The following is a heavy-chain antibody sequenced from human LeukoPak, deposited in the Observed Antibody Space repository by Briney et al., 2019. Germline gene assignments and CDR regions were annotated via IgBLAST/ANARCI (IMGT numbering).Heavy chain of an antibody. D-gene: IGHD6-19*01. CDR2: IIPLIGIR. J-gene: IGHJ4*02. CDR1: GGTFSDHA. Sequence: SVKVSCKASGGTFSDHAVSCVRQAPGQGLEWMGRIIPLIGIRSYAQKFQDRVTISTDKSTNTAYMEVSTLRSEDTAVYYCAIIGVGGVDPFDSWGQGTLVTVSS. V-gene: IGHV1-69*04. CDR3: AIIGVGGVDPFDS.